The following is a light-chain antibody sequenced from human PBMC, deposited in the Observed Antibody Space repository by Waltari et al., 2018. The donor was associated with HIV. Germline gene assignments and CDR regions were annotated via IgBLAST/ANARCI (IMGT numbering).Light chain of an antibody. CDR3: QVWDSSTVI. CDR2: KNI. Sequence: SYQLTQPPSLSVAPGPTATITCGGHYLGTQNVRWYQQKTGQAPLLVIFKNINRPSGIPERFSGSNSGNTAILTISAAQVADEADYYCQVWDSSTVIFGSGTTVTV. V-gene: IGLV3-9*01. J-gene: IGLJ1*01. CDR1: YLGTQN.